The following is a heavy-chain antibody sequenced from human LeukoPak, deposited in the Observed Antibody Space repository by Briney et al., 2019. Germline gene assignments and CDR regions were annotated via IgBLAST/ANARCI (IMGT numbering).Heavy chain of an antibody. D-gene: IGHD6-19*01. CDR1: GYAFTGYY. J-gene: IGHJ5*02. Sequence: ASVKVSCKASGYAFTGYYIHWVRQAPGQGLEWMGWINPNSGGTKYAQKFQGRVTMTRDTSITTAYMGLSRLRSDDTAVYYCAKGRVVAGSKSLTYHWFDPWGQGTLVTVSS. V-gene: IGHV1-2*02. CDR2: INPNSGGT. CDR3: AKGRVVAGSKSLTYHWFDP.